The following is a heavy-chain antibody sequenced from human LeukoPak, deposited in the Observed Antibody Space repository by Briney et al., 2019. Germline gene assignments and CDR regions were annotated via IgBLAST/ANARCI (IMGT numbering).Heavy chain of an antibody. Sequence: PGGSLRLSCAASGFTFSSYSMNWVRQAPGKGLEWVAVISYAGSNKYYADSVKGRFTISRDNSKNTLYLQMNSLRAEDTAIYYCARGLHRIAVAGTGSFPFDYWGQGTLVTVSS. CDR3: ARGLHRIAVAGTGSFPFDY. D-gene: IGHD6-19*01. CDR1: GFTFSSYS. CDR2: ISYAGSNK. J-gene: IGHJ4*02. V-gene: IGHV3-30*03.